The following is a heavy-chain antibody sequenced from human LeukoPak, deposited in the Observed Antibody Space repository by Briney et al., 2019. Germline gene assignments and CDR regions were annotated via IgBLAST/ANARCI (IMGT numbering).Heavy chain of an antibody. J-gene: IGHJ6*03. Sequence: ASVKVSCKASGYTFTGYYIHWVRQAPGQGLEWMGWINPDSGGTNCAQKFQGRVTMTRDTSISTAYMELSRLRSDDTAVYYCARGIAAAGTVFGYYYYYMDVWGKGTTVTVSS. CDR3: ARGIAAAGTVFGYYYYYMDV. CDR1: GYTFTGYY. CDR2: INPDSGGT. V-gene: IGHV1-2*02. D-gene: IGHD6-13*01.